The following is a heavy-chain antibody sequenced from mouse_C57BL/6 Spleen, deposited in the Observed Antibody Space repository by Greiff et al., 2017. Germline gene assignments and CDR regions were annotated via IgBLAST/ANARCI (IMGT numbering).Heavy chain of an antibody. V-gene: IGHV10-1*01. J-gene: IGHJ1*03. CDR3: VRNHYYGSSYWYFDV. CDR1: GFSFNTYA. D-gene: IGHD1-1*01. Sequence: EVKVVESGGGLVQPKGSLKLSCAASGFSFNTYAMNWVRQAPGKGLEWVARIRSKSNNYATYYADSVKDRFTISRDDSESMLYLQMNNLKTEDTAMYYCVRNHYYGSSYWYFDVWGTGTTVTVSS. CDR2: IRSKSNNYAT.